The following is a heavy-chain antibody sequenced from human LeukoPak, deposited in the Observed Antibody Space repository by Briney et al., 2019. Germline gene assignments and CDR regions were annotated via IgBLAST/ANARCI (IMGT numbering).Heavy chain of an antibody. V-gene: IGHV3-21*01. J-gene: IGHJ4*02. CDR1: GFTFSSYS. Sequence: NPGGSLRLSCAASGFTFSSYSMNWVRQAPGKGLERVSSISSSSSYIYYADSVKGRFTISRDNAKNSLYLQMNSLRAEDTAVYYCAREPSDFWSGYNGYYFDYWGQGTLVTVSS. CDR2: ISSSSSYI. D-gene: IGHD3-3*01. CDR3: AREPSDFWSGYNGYYFDY.